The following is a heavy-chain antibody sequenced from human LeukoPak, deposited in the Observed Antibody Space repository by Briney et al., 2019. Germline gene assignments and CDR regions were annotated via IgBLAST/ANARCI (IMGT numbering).Heavy chain of an antibody. CDR3: ARARCSSTSCYERDFDY. V-gene: IGHV4-4*02. D-gene: IGHD2-2*01. CDR1: GGSISSSNW. Sequence: SGTLSLTCAVSGGSISSSNWWSWVRQPPGKGLEWIGEIYHSGSTNYNPSLKSRVTISVDKSKNQFSLKLSSVTAADTAVYYCARARCSSTSCYERDFDYWGQGTLVTVSS. CDR2: IYHSGST. J-gene: IGHJ4*02.